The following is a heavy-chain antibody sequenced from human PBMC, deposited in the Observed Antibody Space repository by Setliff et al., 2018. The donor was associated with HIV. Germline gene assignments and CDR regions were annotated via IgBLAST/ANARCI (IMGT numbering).Heavy chain of an antibody. D-gene: IGHD3-16*01. CDR1: GFTFNNYA. J-gene: IGHJ6*03. Sequence: RGESLKISCAASGFTFNNYAIHWVRQAPGKGLEWVALISYDGTYKYYAESVKGRFTISRDNSRNTLYLQMNSLRTEDTAVYYCAKDWGSRLSYSFYYMDVWGKGTTVTVSS. CDR2: ISYDGTYK. CDR3: AKDWGSRLSYSFYYMDV. V-gene: IGHV3-30*04.